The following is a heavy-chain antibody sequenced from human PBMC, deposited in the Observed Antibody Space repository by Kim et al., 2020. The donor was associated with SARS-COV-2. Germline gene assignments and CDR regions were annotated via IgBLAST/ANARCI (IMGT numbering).Heavy chain of an antibody. CDR3: SKDRGGSDWPVFDS. CDR1: GFTLNNNA. J-gene: IGHJ4*02. V-gene: IGHV3-23*01. D-gene: IGHD2-21*02. Sequence: GGSLRLSCAASGFTLNNNAISWVRQSPGRGLDWVSTILTRGGAETTYYADSVNGRFTISSDSSKHTLYLQLHSLRADDTALYYCSKDRGGSDWPVFDSWGQGTLLTVSS. CDR2: ILTRGGAETT.